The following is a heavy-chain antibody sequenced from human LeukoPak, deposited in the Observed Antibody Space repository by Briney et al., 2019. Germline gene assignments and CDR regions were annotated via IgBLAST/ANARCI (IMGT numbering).Heavy chain of an antibody. D-gene: IGHD2-8*01. J-gene: IGHJ4*02. V-gene: IGHV3-23*01. CDR1: GFTFSSYS. Sequence: GGSLRLSCAASGFTFSSYSMNWVRQAPGKGLEWVSGFTRNDETTSYADSVKGRFTISRDNSKNTLYLQMSSLRAEDTAVYYCAKVKVVGYSTFDYWGQGALVTVSS. CDR3: AKVKVVGYSTFDY. CDR2: FTRNDETT.